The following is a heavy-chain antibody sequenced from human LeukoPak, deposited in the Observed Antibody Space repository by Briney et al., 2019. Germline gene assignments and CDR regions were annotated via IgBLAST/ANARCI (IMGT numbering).Heavy chain of an antibody. CDR3: AKDTTPYY. CDR2: ISGNGGST. D-gene: IGHD1-26*01. V-gene: IGHV3-23*01. Sequence: GGSLRLSCAASGFTFSSFAMTWVRQAPGKGLEWVSGISGNGGSTYYADSVRGRFTISRDNSKNTIYLQMNSLRDKDTAVYYCAKDTTPYYWGQGTLVTVSS. J-gene: IGHJ4*02. CDR1: GFTFSSFA.